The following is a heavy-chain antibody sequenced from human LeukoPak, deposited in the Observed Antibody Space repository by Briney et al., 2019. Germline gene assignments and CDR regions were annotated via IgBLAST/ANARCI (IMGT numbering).Heavy chain of an antibody. CDR1: GFTFSSYA. Sequence: SGGSLRLSCAASGFTFSSYAMHWVRQAPGKGLEYVSAISSNGGSTYYANSVKGRFTISRDNSKNTLYLQMGSLRAEDMAVYYCARDAPYCSSTSCYSDYWGQGTLVTVSS. V-gene: IGHV3-64*01. CDR3: ARDAPYCSSTSCYSDY. J-gene: IGHJ4*02. D-gene: IGHD2-2*01. CDR2: ISSNGGST.